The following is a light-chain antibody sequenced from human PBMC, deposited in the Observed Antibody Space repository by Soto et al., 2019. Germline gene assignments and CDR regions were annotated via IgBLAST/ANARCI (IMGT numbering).Light chain of an antibody. V-gene: IGKV3-20*01. CDR1: QSVSSSY. CDR2: GAS. CDR3: QQYGSSPTA. Sequence: EIVLTQSPGTLSLSPGERATLSCRASQSVSSSYLAWYQQKPGQAPRLLIYGASSRATGIPDRFSGSGSVTDFTLTISRLEPEDFAVSYCQQYGSSPTAFGQGTRLEIK. J-gene: IGKJ5*01.